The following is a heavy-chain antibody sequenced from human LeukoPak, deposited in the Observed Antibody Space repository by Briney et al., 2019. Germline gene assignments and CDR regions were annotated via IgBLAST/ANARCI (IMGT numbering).Heavy chain of an antibody. Sequence: PGRSLRLSCAASGFTFSSYGMHWVRQAPGKGLEWVALISYDGSDKDYADSVKGRFTISRDNSKNTLYLQMNSLRAEDTAVYYCAKIYGSGSYIGYWGQGTLVTVSS. CDR2: ISYDGSDK. CDR3: AKIYGSGSYIGY. V-gene: IGHV3-30*18. J-gene: IGHJ4*02. D-gene: IGHD3-10*01. CDR1: GFTFSSYG.